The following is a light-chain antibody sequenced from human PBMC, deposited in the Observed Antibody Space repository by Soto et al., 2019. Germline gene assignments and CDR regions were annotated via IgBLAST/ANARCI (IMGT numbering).Light chain of an antibody. CDR2: TNN. Sequence: QSVLTQPPSASGTPGQRVTISCSGSSSNIGSNTVNWYQQLPGTAPKLFIYTNNQRPSGVPDRFSGSKSGTSASLAISGLQSEDEADSYCATWDDSLNGRVFGGGTKLTVL. J-gene: IGLJ1*01. V-gene: IGLV1-44*01. CDR1: SSNIGSNT. CDR3: ATWDDSLNGRV.